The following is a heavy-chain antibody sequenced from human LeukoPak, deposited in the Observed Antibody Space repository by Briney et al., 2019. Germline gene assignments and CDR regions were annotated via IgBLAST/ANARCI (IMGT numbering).Heavy chain of an antibody. D-gene: IGHD5-24*01. Sequence: PGGSLRLSCAASGFTFSSYSMNWVRQAPGKGLEWVSSISSSSSYIYYADSVKGRFTISRDNAKNSLYLQMNSLRAEDTAVYYCARVDRYKMATDYWGQGTLVTVSS. CDR3: ARVDRYKMATDY. J-gene: IGHJ4*02. CDR2: ISSSSSYI. V-gene: IGHV3-21*01. CDR1: GFTFSSYS.